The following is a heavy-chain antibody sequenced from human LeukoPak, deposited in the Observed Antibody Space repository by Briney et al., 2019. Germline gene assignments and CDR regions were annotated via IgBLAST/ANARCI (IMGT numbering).Heavy chain of an antibody. V-gene: IGHV4-39*07. J-gene: IGHJ5*02. CDR3: ARSKAHLSTSWYGTWFDP. CDR2: IYYSGST. D-gene: IGHD2-2*01. CDR1: GGSISSSSYY. Sequence: PSQTLSLTCTVSGGSISSSSYYWGWIRQPPGKGLEWIGSIYYSGSTYYNPSLKSRVTISVDTSKNQVSLKLSSVTAADTAVYYCARSKAHLSTSWYGTWFDPWGQGTLVTVSS.